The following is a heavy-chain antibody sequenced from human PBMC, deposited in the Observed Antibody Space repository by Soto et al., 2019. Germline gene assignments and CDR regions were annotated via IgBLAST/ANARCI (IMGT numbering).Heavy chain of an antibody. V-gene: IGHV4-39*07. Sequence: SETLSLTCTVSGSSISSSNYYWGWIRQPPGKGLERIGSIYYSGSTYYNPSLKSRVTLSVDTSKNQFSLKLSSVTASDTAVYYCASQYYYDSSGSQTFDYWGQGTQVTVS. D-gene: IGHD3-22*01. CDR2: IYYSGST. CDR3: ASQYYYDSSGSQTFDY. J-gene: IGHJ4*02. CDR1: GSSISSSNYY.